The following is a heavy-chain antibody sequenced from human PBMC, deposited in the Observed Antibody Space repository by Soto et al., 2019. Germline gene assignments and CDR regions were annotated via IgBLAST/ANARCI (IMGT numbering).Heavy chain of an antibody. CDR1: NGSISSRYY. CDR3: ARTAVATHWYFDL. Sequence: LQLQESGPGLVKPSETLSLTCTVSNGSISSRYYWGWLRQTPGKGLEWIASIYYVGSPYYSPSLESRVTISVDTSNNPFSLRLNSVTAADTAVYYCARTAVATHWYFDLWGRGTLVT. CDR2: IYYVGSP. V-gene: IGHV4-39*01. J-gene: IGHJ2*01. D-gene: IGHD6-19*01.